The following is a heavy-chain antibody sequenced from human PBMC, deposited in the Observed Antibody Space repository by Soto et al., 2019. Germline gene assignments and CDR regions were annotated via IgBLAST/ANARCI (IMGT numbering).Heavy chain of an antibody. V-gene: IGHV3-7*01. J-gene: IGHJ4*02. CDR2: IKQDGSEK. CDR1: GFTFSSYW. D-gene: IGHD2-2*01. CDR3: ASLYCSSTSCYGLPVDY. Sequence: GGSLRLSCAASGFTFSSYWMSWVRQAPGKGLEWVANIKQDGSEKYYVDSVKGRFTISRDNAKNSLYLQMNSLRAEDTAVYYCASLYCSSTSCYGLPVDYWGQGTLVTVSS.